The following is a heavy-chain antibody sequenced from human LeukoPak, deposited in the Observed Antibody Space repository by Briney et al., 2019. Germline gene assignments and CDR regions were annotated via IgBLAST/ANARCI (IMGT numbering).Heavy chain of an antibody. CDR3: AKSAYYDASGYYREYYFDY. CDR2: ISYDGSNK. V-gene: IGHV3-30-3*02. Sequence: PGGSLRLSCAASGFTFSSYAMHWVRQAPGKGLEWVAVISYDGSNKYYADSVKGRFTISRDKAKNTLYLQMNSLRAEDTAVYYCAKSAYYDASGYYREYYFDYWGQGTLVTVSS. CDR1: GFTFSSYA. J-gene: IGHJ4*02. D-gene: IGHD3-22*01.